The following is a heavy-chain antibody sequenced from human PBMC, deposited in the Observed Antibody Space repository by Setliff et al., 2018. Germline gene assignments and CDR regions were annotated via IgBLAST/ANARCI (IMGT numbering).Heavy chain of an antibody. V-gene: IGHV3-23*01. CDR1: GFTFSSYA. CDR2: IRGSGDAT. CDR3: AKDPNGDYVGAFDS. D-gene: IGHD4-17*01. J-gene: IGHJ5*01. Sequence: GGSLRLSCAASGFTFSSYAMTWVRQAPGKGLEWVSAIRGSGDATSNADSEKGRFTVSRDNSKSTFYLQMTSLRAEDTAVYYCAKDPNGDYVGAFDSWSQGVLVTVSS.